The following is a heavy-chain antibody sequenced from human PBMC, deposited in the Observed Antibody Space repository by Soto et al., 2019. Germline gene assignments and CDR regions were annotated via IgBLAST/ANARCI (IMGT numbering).Heavy chain of an antibody. V-gene: IGHV5-51*01. J-gene: IGHJ6*02. CDR1: VYSFTSYW. D-gene: IGHD3-3*01. Sequence: PWESLKISCKGSVYSFTSYWIGWVRQMPGKGLEWMGIIYPGDSDTRYSPSFQGQVTISADKSISTAYLQWGSLKASDTAMYYRARFGIAIFDPVLTNYSGMDVWRQATTVTVSS. CDR3: ARFGIAIFDPVLTNYSGMDV. CDR2: IYPGDSDT.